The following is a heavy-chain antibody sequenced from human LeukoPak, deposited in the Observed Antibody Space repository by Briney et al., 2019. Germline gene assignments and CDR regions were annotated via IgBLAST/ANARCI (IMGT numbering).Heavy chain of an antibody. CDR3: ARGISVVPAAIARVNWFDP. Sequence: ASVKVSCKASGYTFTGYYMHWARQAPGQGLEWMGWINPNSGGTNYAQKFQGRVTMTRDTSISTAYMELSRLRSDDTAVYYCARGISVVPAAIARVNWFDPWGQGTLVTVSS. CDR1: GYTFTGYY. CDR2: INPNSGGT. D-gene: IGHD2-2*01. J-gene: IGHJ5*02. V-gene: IGHV1-2*02.